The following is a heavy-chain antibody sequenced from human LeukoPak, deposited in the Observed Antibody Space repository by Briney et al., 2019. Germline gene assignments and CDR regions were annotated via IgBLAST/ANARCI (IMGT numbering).Heavy chain of an antibody. CDR3: ARDATGVFDY. D-gene: IGHD1-14*01. V-gene: IGHV3-7*01. J-gene: IGHJ4*02. Sequence: GGSLRLSCAASGFTFSSFWMTWVRQAPGKGLEWAANIKEDGSQKYYVDSVKGRFTISRDNAKNSLYLQMNSLRAEDTAVYYCARDATGVFDYWGQGTLVTVSS. CDR1: GFTFSSFW. CDR2: IKEDGSQK.